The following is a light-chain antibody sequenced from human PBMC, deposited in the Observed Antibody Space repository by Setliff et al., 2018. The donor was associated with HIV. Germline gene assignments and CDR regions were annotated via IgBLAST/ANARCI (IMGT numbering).Light chain of an antibody. Sequence: QSALPQPASVSGSPGQSITISCTGTSSDVGTYNYVSWYQQHPGKAPKLMIYEVSNRPSGVSNRFSGSKSGNTASLTISGLQAEDEADYCCSSYTSNNLYVFGTGTKVTVL. CDR2: EVS. J-gene: IGLJ1*01. V-gene: IGLV2-14*01. CDR1: SSDVGTYNY. CDR3: SSYTSNNLYV.